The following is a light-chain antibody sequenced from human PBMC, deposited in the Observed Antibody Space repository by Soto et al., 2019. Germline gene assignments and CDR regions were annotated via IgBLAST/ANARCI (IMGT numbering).Light chain of an antibody. Sequence: DIQMTQSPSSLSASVGDRVTITCRASQSIDTSLNWYQQRPGKAPDLLIYAASNLQSGVPSRFSGSGSGADFTRTISSLQPDDFATYYCQQSYSSPHMYTFGQGTKLELK. CDR1: QSIDTS. V-gene: IGKV1-39*01. CDR3: QQSYSSPHMYT. CDR2: AAS. J-gene: IGKJ2*01.